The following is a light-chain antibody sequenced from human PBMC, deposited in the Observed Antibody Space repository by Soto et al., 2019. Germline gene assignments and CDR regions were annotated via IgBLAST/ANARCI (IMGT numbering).Light chain of an antibody. V-gene: IGLV2-14*01. CDR2: EVS. CDR1: SSDVGGYNY. CDR3: SSYTSSSTLRV. Sequence: QSALTQPASVSGSPGQSITISCTGTSSDVGGYNYVSWYQQHPDKAPKLMIYEVSNRPSGVSNRFSGSKSDNTASLTISGLQAEDEADYYCSSYTSSSTLRVFGTGTKVTVL. J-gene: IGLJ1*01.